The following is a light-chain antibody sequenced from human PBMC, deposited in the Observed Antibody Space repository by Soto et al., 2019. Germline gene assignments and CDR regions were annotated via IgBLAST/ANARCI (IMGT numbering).Light chain of an antibody. V-gene: IGKV1-9*01. CDR1: QDIKTY. Sequence: IQLTQSPSSLSASVGDRVSITCRASQDIKTYLAWYQQKQGKAPKLLISGTFTLQSGVPSRFSGSGSGTQFTLTISGLQPEDSASYFCLQHHSFPLTFGGGTNVAI. J-gene: IGKJ4*01. CDR3: LQHHSFPLT. CDR2: GTF.